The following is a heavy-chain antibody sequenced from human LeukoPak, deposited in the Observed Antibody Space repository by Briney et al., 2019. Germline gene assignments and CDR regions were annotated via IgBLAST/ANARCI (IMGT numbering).Heavy chain of an antibody. D-gene: IGHD3-16*01. CDR3: ARSMSFRLPPYYYYYMDV. CDR1: GGTFSSYA. V-gene: IGHV1-69*13. J-gene: IGHJ6*03. Sequence: GASVKVSCKASGGTFSSYAISWVRQAPGQGLEWMGGIIPIFGTANYAQKFQGRVTITADESTSTAYMELSSLRSEDTAVYYCARSMSFRLPPYYYYYMDVWGKGTTVTISS. CDR2: IIPIFGTA.